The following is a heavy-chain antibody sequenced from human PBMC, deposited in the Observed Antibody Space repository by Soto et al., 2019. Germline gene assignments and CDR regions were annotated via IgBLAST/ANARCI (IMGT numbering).Heavy chain of an antibody. D-gene: IGHD3-16*02. CDR3: ARENYDYIWGSYLFDY. Sequence: ASVKVSCKASGYTFTSYGISWVRQAPGQGLEWMGWISAYNGNTNYAQKLQGRVTMTTDTSTSTAYMELRSLRSDDTAVYYCARENYDYIWGSYLFDYWGQGTLVTVSS. J-gene: IGHJ4*02. CDR1: GYTFTSYG. V-gene: IGHV1-18*01. CDR2: ISAYNGNT.